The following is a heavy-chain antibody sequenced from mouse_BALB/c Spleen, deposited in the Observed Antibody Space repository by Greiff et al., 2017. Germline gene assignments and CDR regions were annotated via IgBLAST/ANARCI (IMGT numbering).Heavy chain of an antibody. V-gene: IGHV10-1*02. Sequence: EVMLVESGGGLVQPKGSLKLSCAASGFTFNTYAMNWVRQAPGKGLEWVARIRSKSNNYATYYADSVKDRFTISRDDSQSMLYLQMNNLKTEDTAMYYCVRDLLLRSSWFAYWGQGTLVTVSA. CDR3: VRDLLLRSSWFAY. D-gene: IGHD1-1*01. CDR2: IRSKSNNYAT. CDR1: GFTFNTYA. J-gene: IGHJ3*01.